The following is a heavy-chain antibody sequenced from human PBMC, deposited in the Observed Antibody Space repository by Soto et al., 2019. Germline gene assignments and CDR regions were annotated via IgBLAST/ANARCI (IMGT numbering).Heavy chain of an antibody. D-gene: IGHD4-17*01. CDR2: TYYRSKWYN. CDR3: ARDKHDYFNRGIGFDT. Sequence: SQTLSLTCAISGDSVSSNGAAWNWIRQSPSRGLEWLGRTYYRSKWYNDYAVSVKSRITINPDTSKSQFSLQLNSVTPEDTAVYYCARDKHDYFNRGIGFDTWGQGILVTLSS. V-gene: IGHV6-1*01. J-gene: IGHJ5*02. CDR1: GDSVSSNGAA.